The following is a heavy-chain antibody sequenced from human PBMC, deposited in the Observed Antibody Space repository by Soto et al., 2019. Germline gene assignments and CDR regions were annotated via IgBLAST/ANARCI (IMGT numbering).Heavy chain of an antibody. V-gene: IGHV4-39*01. CDR1: GGSISSSSYY. CDR3: ARRGSGSHHDY. J-gene: IGHJ4*02. Sequence: QLQLQESGPGLVKPSETLSLTCTVSGGSISSSSYYWGWIRQPPGKGLEWIGSIYYSGSTYYNPSRQRRVTISVDTSKNQFSLTLSSVTAADTAVSYCARRGSGSHHDYRGQGTLVTVSS. CDR2: IYYSGST. D-gene: IGHD3-10*01.